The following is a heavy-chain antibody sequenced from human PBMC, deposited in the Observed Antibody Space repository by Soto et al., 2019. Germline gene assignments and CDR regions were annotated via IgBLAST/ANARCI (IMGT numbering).Heavy chain of an antibody. Sequence: GGSLRLSCAASGFTFSSYSMNWVRQAPGKGLEWVSSISSSSSYIYYADSVKGRFTISRDNAKSSLYLQMNSLRVEDTGVYYCAREKSVLAAIGDLWGHGTLVTVSS. CDR1: GFTFSSYS. D-gene: IGHD6-13*01. J-gene: IGHJ5*02. V-gene: IGHV3-21*01. CDR3: AREKSVLAAIGDL. CDR2: ISSSSSYI.